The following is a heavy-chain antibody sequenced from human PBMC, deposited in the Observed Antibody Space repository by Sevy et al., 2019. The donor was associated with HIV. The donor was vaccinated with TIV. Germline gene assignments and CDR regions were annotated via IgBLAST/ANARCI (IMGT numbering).Heavy chain of an antibody. J-gene: IGHJ4*02. Sequence: GGSLRLPCAASGFTFSSYSMNWVRQAPGKGLEWVSYISSSSSTIYYADSVKGRFTISRDNAKNSLYLQMNSLRDEDTAVYYCARAGDFYDSSGQGFDYWGQGTLVTVSS. CDR1: GFTFSSYS. CDR3: ARAGDFYDSSGQGFDY. CDR2: ISSSSSTI. D-gene: IGHD3-22*01. V-gene: IGHV3-48*02.